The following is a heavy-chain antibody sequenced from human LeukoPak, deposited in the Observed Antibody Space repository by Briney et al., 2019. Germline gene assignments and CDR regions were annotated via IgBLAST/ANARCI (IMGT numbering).Heavy chain of an antibody. J-gene: IGHJ5*02. V-gene: IGHV1-2*02. CDR1: GYSFTAYY. CDR2: INPSSGGT. D-gene: IGHD6-13*01. CDR3: AREGIAEPDTNWFDP. Sequence: ASVKVSCKPSGYSFTAYYLHWVRQAPGQGLEWMGWINPSSGGTHYAQRFQDRVTMTRDTSTNTAYMELSRLTSDGTAVYYCAREGIAEPDTNWFDPWGQGALVTVSS.